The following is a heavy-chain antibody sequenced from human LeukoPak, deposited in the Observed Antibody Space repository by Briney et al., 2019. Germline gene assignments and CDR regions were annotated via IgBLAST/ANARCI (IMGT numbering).Heavy chain of an antibody. D-gene: IGHD6-19*01. CDR2: IYYSGSN. CDR3: ARDRFGWPPTGDDAFDI. Sequence: SETLSLTCTVSGGSISSSSYYWGWIRQPPGKGLEWLGSIYYSGSNYYHPSLKSRVTISVDTSKNQFSLKLSSVTAADTAVYYCARDRFGWPPTGDDAFDIWGQGTMVTVSS. CDR1: GGSISSSSYY. V-gene: IGHV4-39*02. J-gene: IGHJ3*02.